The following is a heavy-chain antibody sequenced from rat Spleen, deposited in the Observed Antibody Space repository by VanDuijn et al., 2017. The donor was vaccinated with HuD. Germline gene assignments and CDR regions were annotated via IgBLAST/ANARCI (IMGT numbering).Heavy chain of an antibody. V-gene: IGHV5-7*01. D-gene: IGHD1-12*02. CDR3: ARQTVVIKTYVMDA. J-gene: IGHJ4*01. CDR2: ISYDGSST. CDR1: GFTFNNYD. Sequence: EVQLVESGGGLVQPGGSMKLSCAASGFTFNNYDMAWVRQAPKKGLEWVATISYDGSSTYYRDSVKVRFTIYRDNAKSTLYLQMDSLRSEDTATYYCARQTVVIKTYVMDAWGQGASVTVSS.